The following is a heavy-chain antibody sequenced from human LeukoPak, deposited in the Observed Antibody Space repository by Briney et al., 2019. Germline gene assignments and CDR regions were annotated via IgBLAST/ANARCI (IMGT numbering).Heavy chain of an antibody. V-gene: IGHV4-34*01. D-gene: IGHD2-15*01. CDR1: GGSFSGYY. Sequence: SETQSLTCAVYGGSFSGYYWSWIRQPPGKGLEWIGEINHSGSTNYNPSLKSRVTISVDTSKNQFSLKLSAVTAADTAVYYCARGFRIVSRFDYWGQGTLVTVSS. J-gene: IGHJ4*02. CDR3: ARGFRIVSRFDY. CDR2: INHSGST.